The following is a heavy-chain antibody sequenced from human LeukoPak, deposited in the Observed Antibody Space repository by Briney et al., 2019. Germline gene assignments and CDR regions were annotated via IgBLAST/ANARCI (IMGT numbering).Heavy chain of an antibody. D-gene: IGHD1-20*01. J-gene: IGHJ4*02. Sequence: PSETLSLTCTVSGGSISSYYWSWIRQPPGKGLEWIGYIYYSGSTNYNPSLKSRVTISVDTSKNQFSLKLSSVTAADTAVYYCARATSYNWNAPPDYWGQGTLVTVSS. CDR3: ARATSYNWNAPPDY. V-gene: IGHV4-59*01. CDR1: GGSISSYY. CDR2: IYYSGST.